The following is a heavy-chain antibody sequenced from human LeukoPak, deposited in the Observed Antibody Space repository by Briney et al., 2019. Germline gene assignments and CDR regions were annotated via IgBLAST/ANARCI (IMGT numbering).Heavy chain of an antibody. CDR1: GFTVSSNY. D-gene: IGHD4-17*01. Sequence: GGSLRLSCAASGFTVSSNYMSWVRQAPGKGLEWVSAISGSGGSTYYADSVKGRFTISRDNSKNTLYLQMNSLRAEDTAVYYCAGQATVTIGYWGQGTLVTVSS. CDR3: AGQATVTIGY. J-gene: IGHJ4*02. V-gene: IGHV3-23*01. CDR2: ISGSGGST.